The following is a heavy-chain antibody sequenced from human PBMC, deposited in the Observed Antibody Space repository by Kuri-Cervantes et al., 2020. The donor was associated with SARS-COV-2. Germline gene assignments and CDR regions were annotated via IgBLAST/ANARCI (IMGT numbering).Heavy chain of an antibody. CDR2: IDPSDSYT. J-gene: IGHJ6*02. CDR1: GYSFTSYW. CDR3: ARHDYDSSGYYYVYYGMDV. D-gene: IGHD3-22*01. V-gene: IGHV5-10-1*01. Sequence: GGSLRLSCKGSGYSFTSYWISWVRQMPGKGLEWMGRIDPSDSYTNYSPSFQGHVTISADKPISTAYLQWSSLKASDTAMYYCARHDYDSSGYYYVYYGMDVWGQGTTVTVSS.